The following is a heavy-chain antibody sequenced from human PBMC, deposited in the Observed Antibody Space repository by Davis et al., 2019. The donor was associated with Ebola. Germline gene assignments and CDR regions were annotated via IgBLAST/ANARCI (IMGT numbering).Heavy chain of an antibody. D-gene: IGHD2-2*01. J-gene: IGHJ5*02. V-gene: IGHV1-8*01. CDR1: GYTFTSYD. CDR2: MNPNSGNT. CDR3: ARDMLVVPAPADWFDP. Sequence: ASVKVSCKASGYTFTSYDINWVRQATGQGLEWMGWMNPNSGNTGYAQKFQGRVTMTRDTSISTAYMELSRLRSDDTAVYYCARDMLVVPAPADWFDPWGQGTLVTVSS.